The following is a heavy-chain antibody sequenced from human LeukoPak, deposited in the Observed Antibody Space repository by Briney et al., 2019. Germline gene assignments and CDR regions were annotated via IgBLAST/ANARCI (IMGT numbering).Heavy chain of an antibody. Sequence: ASVKVSCKASGYTFTNYVISWVRQAPGQGLERMGWISAYNGNTDYPQNLQGRVTMTTDTSTSTAYMDLRSLRSDDTAVYYCARSPTTMVPYFDYWGQGTLVTVSS. J-gene: IGHJ4*02. D-gene: IGHD5-18*01. CDR1: GYTFTNYV. CDR2: ISAYNGNT. CDR3: ARSPTTMVPYFDY. V-gene: IGHV1-18*01.